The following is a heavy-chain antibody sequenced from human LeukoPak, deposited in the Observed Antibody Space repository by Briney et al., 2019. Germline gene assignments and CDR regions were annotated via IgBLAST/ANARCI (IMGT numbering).Heavy chain of an antibody. CDR3: ARDRESVTSYASYFDP. CDR1: GFTFSSYE. Sequence: TGGSLRLSCAASGFTFSSYEMNWVRQAPGKGLEWVSSISTSSSYIYYADSVKGRFTISRDNARKSLYLQMNSLRAEDTAVYFCARDRESVTSYASYFDPWGQGTLVTVSS. CDR2: ISTSSSYI. V-gene: IGHV3-21*01. J-gene: IGHJ5*02. D-gene: IGHD4-17*01.